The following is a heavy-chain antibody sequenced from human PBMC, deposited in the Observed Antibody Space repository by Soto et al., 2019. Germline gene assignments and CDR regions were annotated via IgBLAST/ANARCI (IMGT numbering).Heavy chain of an antibody. CDR1: GFTFSSYS. CDR3: ATGTFNFDS. Sequence: PGGSLRLSCAASGFTFSSYSMSWVRQAPGEGLEWVSSISGSGGSTYYADSVKGRFIISRDNSKSTLYLQMNSLRAEDTAVYYCATGTFNFDSWGQGTLVTVSS. CDR2: ISGSGGST. V-gene: IGHV3-23*01. J-gene: IGHJ4*02.